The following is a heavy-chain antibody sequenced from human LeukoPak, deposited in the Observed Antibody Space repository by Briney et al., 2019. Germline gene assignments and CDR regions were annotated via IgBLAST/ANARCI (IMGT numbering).Heavy chain of an antibody. CDR1: GYTFTSYA. CDR2: INTNTGNP. CDR3: ARGYCSGGSCFFGY. D-gene: IGHD2-15*01. V-gene: IGHV7-4-1*02. Sequence: ASVKVSCKASGYTFTSYAMNWVRQAPGQGLEWMGWINTNTGNPTYAQGFTGRFVFSLDTSVSTAYLQISGLKAEDTAVYYCARGYCSGGSCFFGYWGQGTLVTVSS. J-gene: IGHJ4*02.